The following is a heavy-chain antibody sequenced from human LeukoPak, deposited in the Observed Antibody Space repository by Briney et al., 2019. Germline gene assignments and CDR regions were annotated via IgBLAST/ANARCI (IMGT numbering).Heavy chain of an antibody. V-gene: IGHV1-69*13. J-gene: IGHJ4*02. D-gene: IGHD5-18*01. Sequence: SVKVSCKASGGTFSSYAISWVRQTPGQGPECMGGIIPIFGTANYAQKFQGRVTITADESTSTAYMELSSLRSEDTAVYYCARVIEPYTAMVGFVEDWGQGTLVTVSS. CDR2: IIPIFGTA. CDR1: GGTFSSYA. CDR3: ARVIEPYTAMVGFVED.